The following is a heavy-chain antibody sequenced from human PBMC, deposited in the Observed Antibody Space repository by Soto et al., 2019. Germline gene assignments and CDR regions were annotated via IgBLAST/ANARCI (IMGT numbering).Heavy chain of an antibody. V-gene: IGHV3-23*01. J-gene: IGHJ4*02. CDR1: GFTFGNYD. Sequence: EVQLLESGGGLIQPGGSLRLSCAASGFTFGNYDMSWVRQAPGEGLEWVSGIRGSGDTYYADSFQGRFIISRDNSENTVYLQMNSLRAEDTAVYYCATISWSGGRFGGYWGQGTLVTLSS. D-gene: IGHD6-19*01. CDR2: IRGSGDT. CDR3: ATISWSGGRFGGY.